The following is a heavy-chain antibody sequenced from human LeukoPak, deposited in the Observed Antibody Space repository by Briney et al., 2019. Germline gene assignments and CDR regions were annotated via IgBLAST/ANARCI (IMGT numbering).Heavy chain of an antibody. D-gene: IGHD2-15*01. CDR2: IIPILGIA. V-gene: IGHV1-69*04. J-gene: IGHJ3*02. Sequence: ASVKVSCKASGGTFSSYAISWVRQAPGQGLKWLGRIIPILGIANYAQKFQGRVTITADKSTSTAYMELSSLRSEDTAVYYCARDYCSGGSCYWGSAFDIWGQGTMVTVSS. CDR1: GGTFSSYA. CDR3: ARDYCSGGSCYWGSAFDI.